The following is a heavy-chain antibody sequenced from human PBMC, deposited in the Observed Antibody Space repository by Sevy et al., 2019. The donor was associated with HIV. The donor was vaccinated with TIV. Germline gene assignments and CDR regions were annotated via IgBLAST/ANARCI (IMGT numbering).Heavy chain of an antibody. J-gene: IGHJ6*02. CDR3: ARDGARITMVQGVMAYYHGMDV. Sequence: GGSLRLSCAASGFTFSTYSMNWVRQAPGKGLEWVSSISSSSNYIYYADSSKGRFTISRDNAKNSLYLQLNSLRADDTAVYYCARDGARITMVQGVMAYYHGMDVWGQGTTVTVSS. V-gene: IGHV3-21*01. D-gene: IGHD3-10*01. CDR2: ISSSSNYI. CDR1: GFTFSTYS.